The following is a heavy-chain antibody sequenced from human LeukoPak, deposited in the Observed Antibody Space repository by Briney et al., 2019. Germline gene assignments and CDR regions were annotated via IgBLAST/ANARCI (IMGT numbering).Heavy chain of an antibody. Sequence: PGGSLRLSCAASGFIFSNYDMHWVRQAPGKGLEWVAVISSDGSYKNHADSVKGRFTISRDNSKNTLNLQMNSLRAEDTAVYCCANRGIGSGWSFDYWGQGTLVSVSS. CDR3: ANRGIGSGWSFDY. D-gene: IGHD6-19*01. V-gene: IGHV3-30*18. CDR1: GFIFSNYD. CDR2: ISSDGSYK. J-gene: IGHJ4*02.